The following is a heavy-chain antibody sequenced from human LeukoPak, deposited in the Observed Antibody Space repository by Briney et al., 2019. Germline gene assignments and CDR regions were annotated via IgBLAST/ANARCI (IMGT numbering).Heavy chain of an antibody. CDR2: ISSNGGST. CDR3: VKGQRYYDSSGYSSIEYFQH. Sequence: GGSLRRSSSAPGFTFSSYAMHWVRQAPGKKLEYVSAISSNGGSTYYADSVKGRFTISRDNSKNTLYLQMSSLRAEDTAVYYCVKGQRYYDSSGYSSIEYFQHWGQGTLVTVPS. D-gene: IGHD3-22*01. V-gene: IGHV3-64D*09. J-gene: IGHJ1*01. CDR1: GFTFSSYA.